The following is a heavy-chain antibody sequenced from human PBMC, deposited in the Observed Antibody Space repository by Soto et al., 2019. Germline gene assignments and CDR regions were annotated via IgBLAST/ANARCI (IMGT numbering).Heavy chain of an antibody. V-gene: IGHV1-69*01. CDR2: IIPIHGTT. J-gene: IGHJ4*02. CDR3: ARGWGLVS. D-gene: IGHD3-16*01. Sequence: QMEQSGAEVRKPGSSVKVSCKPSGGSLTSYPMAWVRQAPGQGFESMGGIIPIHGTTEYAQKFQGRVTITADESTNRATLELTGLTSEDTAVYYCARGWGLVSWGQGTLVTVSS. CDR1: GGSLTSYP.